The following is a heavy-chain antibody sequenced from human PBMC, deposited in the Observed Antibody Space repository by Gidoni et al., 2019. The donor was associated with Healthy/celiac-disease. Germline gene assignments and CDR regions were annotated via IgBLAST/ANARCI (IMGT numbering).Heavy chain of an antibody. CDR2: ISSSISTI. D-gene: IGHD3-22*01. J-gene: IGHJ6*02. V-gene: IGHV3-48*02. CDR1: GCAFVGAS. CDR3: ARVGRDYYDSSCYYPYGMDV. Sequence: EVQLVESGGCLVQPGWSLRLSCAASGCAFVGASINWARQAPGKGLEWVSYISSSISTIYYADSGKGRFTISRDNAKNSLYLQMNSLRDEDTAVYYCARVGRDYYDSSCYYPYGMDVWGQGTTVTVSS.